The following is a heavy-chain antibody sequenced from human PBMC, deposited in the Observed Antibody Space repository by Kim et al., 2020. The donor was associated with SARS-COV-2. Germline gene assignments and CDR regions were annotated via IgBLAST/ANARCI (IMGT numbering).Heavy chain of an antibody. Sequence: GGSLRLSCAASGFTFSSYEMNWVRQAPWKGLEWVSYISSSGSTIYYADSVKGRFTISRDNAKNSLYLQMNSLRAEDTAVYYCASSRGATYYDILTGYPLGYYYYGMDVWGQGTTVTVSS. CDR1: GFTFSSYE. CDR3: ASSRGATYYDILTGYPLGYYYYGMDV. D-gene: IGHD3-9*01. CDR2: ISSSGSTI. V-gene: IGHV3-48*03. J-gene: IGHJ6*02.